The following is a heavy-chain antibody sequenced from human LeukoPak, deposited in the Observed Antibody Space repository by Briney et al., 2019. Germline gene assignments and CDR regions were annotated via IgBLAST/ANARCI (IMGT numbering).Heavy chain of an antibody. CDR3: ARDPHYYDSSGAFDY. CDR1: GYTFTGYY. V-gene: IGHV1-2*02. CDR2: INPNSGGT. Sequence: ASVKVSCKASGYTFTGYYMHWVRQAPGQGLEWMGWINPNSGGTNYAQKFQGRVTMTRDTSISTAYMELSRLRSDDTAVYYCARDPHYYDSSGAFDYWGQGTLVTVFS. D-gene: IGHD3-22*01. J-gene: IGHJ4*02.